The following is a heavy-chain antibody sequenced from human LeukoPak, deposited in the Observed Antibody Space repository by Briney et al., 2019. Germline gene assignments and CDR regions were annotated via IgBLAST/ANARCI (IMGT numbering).Heavy chain of an antibody. CDR1: GYTFTGYY. V-gene: IGHV1-46*01. CDR2: INPGGGST. D-gene: IGHD3-3*01. J-gene: IGHJ3*02. Sequence: ASVKVSCKASGYTFTGYYMHWVRQAPGQGLGWMGIINPGGGSTSYAQKFQGRVTMTRDMSTSTVYMELSSLRSEDTALYYCARRSISGVLNPFDIWGQGTMVTVTS. CDR3: ARRSISGVLNPFDI.